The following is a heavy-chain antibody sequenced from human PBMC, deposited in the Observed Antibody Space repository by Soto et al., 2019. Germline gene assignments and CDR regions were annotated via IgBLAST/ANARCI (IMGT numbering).Heavy chain of an antibody. V-gene: IGHV1-18*04. CDR3: ARDSKAGLRQLFDY. Sequence: ASVKVSCKASGYTFTSYSISWVRQAPGQGLEWMGWISAYNGNTNYAQKLQGRVTMTTDTSTSTAYMELRSLRSDDTAVYYCARDSKAGLRQLFDYWGQGTLVTVSS. D-gene: IGHD5-18*01. J-gene: IGHJ4*02. CDR1: GYTFTSYS. CDR2: ISAYNGNT.